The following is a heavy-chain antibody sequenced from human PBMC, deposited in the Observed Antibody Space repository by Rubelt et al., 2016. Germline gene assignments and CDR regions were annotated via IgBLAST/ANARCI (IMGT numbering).Heavy chain of an antibody. Sequence: RGGLEWVSAISGSGGSTYYADSVKGRFTISRDNSKNTLYLQMNSLRAEDTAVYYCARGYSGSSTPDYWGQGTLVTVSS. V-gene: IGHV3-23*01. D-gene: IGHD1-26*01. CDR2: ISGSGGST. CDR3: ARGYSGSSTPDY. J-gene: IGHJ4*02.